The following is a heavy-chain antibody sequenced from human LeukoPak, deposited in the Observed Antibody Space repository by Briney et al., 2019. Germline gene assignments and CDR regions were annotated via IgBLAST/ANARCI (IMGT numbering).Heavy chain of an antibody. J-gene: IGHJ4*02. D-gene: IGHD2-2*01. CDR1: GYSISSGYY. CDR2: IYQSGRT. Sequence: PSETLSLTCTVAGYSISSGYYWGWIRQPQGKGLEWVGSIYQSGRTYYNPSLKSRVTISVDTYKNQFSLKLSPVTAADTAVYYCARASLHCSSTSCYILYSCGFDYWGQGTLVTVSS. V-gene: IGHV4-38-2*02. CDR3: ARASLHCSSTSCYILYSCGFDY.